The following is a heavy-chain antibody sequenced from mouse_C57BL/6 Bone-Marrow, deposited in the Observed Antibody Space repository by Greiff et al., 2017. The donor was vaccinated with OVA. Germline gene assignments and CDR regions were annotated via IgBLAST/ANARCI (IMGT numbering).Heavy chain of an antibody. CDR2: IHPNSGST. V-gene: IGHV1-64*01. CDR3: ARSDYYGYYYFDY. J-gene: IGHJ2*01. Sequence: VQLQQPGAELVKPGASVKLSCKASGYTFTSYWMHWVKQRPGQGLEWIGMIHPNSGSTNYNEKFKSKATLTVDKSSSTAYMQLSSLTSEDSAVYYCARSDYYGYYYFDYWGQGTTLTVSS. CDR1: GYTFTSYW. D-gene: IGHD1-2*01.